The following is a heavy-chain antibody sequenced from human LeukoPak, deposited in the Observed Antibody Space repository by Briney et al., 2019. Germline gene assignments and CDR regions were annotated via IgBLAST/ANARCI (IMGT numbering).Heavy chain of an antibody. Sequence: PSETLSLTCTVSGGSISSSSYYWGWIRQPPGKGLEWIGEINHSGSTNYNPSLKSRVTISVDTSKNQFSLKLSSVTAADTAVYYCARGLGSITIFGVVISSWFDPWGQGTLVTVSS. CDR3: ARGLGSITIFGVVISSWFDP. CDR2: INHSGST. D-gene: IGHD3-3*01. V-gene: IGHV4-39*07. CDR1: GGSISSSSYY. J-gene: IGHJ5*02.